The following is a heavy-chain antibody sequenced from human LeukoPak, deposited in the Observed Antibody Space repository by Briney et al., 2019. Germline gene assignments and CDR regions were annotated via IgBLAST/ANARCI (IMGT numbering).Heavy chain of an antibody. V-gene: IGHV3-21*01. CDR3: ARGSGSYRYYYYGMDV. CDR1: GFTFSSYS. CDR2: ISASSSSI. J-gene: IGHJ6*02. D-gene: IGHD1-26*01. Sequence: GGSLRLSCAASGFTFSSYSMHWVRQAPGKGLEWVSSISASSSSIYYADSVKGRFTISRDNAKNSLYLQMNSLRADDTAVYYCARGSGSYRYYYYGMDVWGQGTTVTVSS.